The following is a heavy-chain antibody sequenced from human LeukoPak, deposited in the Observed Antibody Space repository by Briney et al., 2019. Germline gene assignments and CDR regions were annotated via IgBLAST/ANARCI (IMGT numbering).Heavy chain of an antibody. CDR3: ATREHHVLRTPGDY. CDR2: ISHTGTT. V-gene: IGHV4-39*01. Sequence: SETLSLTCTVSGGSITISDYYWGWIRLLPGKGLEWIGTISHTGTTYYNPSLQSRVTISVDKSKNQFSLKLSSVTAADTAVYYCATREHHVLRTPGDYWGQGTLVTVSS. D-gene: IGHD6-6*01. J-gene: IGHJ4*02. CDR1: GGSITISDYY.